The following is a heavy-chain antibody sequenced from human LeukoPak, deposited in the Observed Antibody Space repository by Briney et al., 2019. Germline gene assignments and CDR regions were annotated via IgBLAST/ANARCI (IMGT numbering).Heavy chain of an antibody. V-gene: IGHV1-8*03. CDR2: MNPNSGNT. D-gene: IGHD3-3*01. Sequence: ASVKVSCKASGYTFTSYDINWVRQATGQGLEWMGWMNPNSGNTGYAQKFQGRVTITRNTSISTAYMELSSLRPEDTAVYYCARGGSIFGVAVLNYWGQGTLVTVSS. CDR3: ARGGSIFGVAVLNY. J-gene: IGHJ4*02. CDR1: GYTFTSYD.